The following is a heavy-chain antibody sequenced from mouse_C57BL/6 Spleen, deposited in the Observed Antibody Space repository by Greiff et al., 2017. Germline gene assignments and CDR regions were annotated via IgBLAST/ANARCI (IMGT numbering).Heavy chain of an antibody. CDR1: GYTFTSYW. V-gene: IGHV1-64*01. J-gene: IGHJ4*01. Sequence: QVQLKQPGAELVKPGASVKLSCKASGYTFTSYWMHWVKQRPGQGLEWIGMIHPNSGSTNYNEKFKSKATLTVDKSSSTAYMQLSSLTSEDSAVYYCARYGITTVAYYAMDYWGQGTSVTVSS. CDR3: ARYGITTVAYYAMDY. CDR2: IHPNSGST. D-gene: IGHD1-1*01.